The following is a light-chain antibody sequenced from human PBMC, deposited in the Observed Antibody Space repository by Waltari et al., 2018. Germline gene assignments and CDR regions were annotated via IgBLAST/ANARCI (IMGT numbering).Light chain of an antibody. CDR3: QQRSNPAT. J-gene: IGKJ5*01. Sequence: AIRMTQSPSSLSASIGHRVTISCRASQGVSTYLAWYQQKPGKAPSLLIHAASTLQSGVPSRFSGSGTGTDFTLIISSLEPEDFAVYYCQQRSNPATFGQGTRLEIK. V-gene: IGKV1-8*01. CDR2: AAS. CDR1: QGVSTY.